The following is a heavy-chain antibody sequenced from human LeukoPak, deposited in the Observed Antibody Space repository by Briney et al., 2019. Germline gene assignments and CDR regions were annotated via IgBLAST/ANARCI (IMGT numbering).Heavy chain of an antibody. J-gene: IGHJ6*02. CDR2: ISAYNGNT. CDR3: ARLVMTTVTQHYYYGMDV. CDR1: GYTFTSYG. D-gene: IGHD4-17*01. Sequence: ASVKVSCKASGYTFTSYGISWVRQAPGQGLEWMGWISAYNGNTSYAQKLQGRVTMTTDTSTSTAYMELRSLRSDDTAVYYCARLVMTTVTQHYYYGMDVWGQGTTVTVSS. V-gene: IGHV1-18*01.